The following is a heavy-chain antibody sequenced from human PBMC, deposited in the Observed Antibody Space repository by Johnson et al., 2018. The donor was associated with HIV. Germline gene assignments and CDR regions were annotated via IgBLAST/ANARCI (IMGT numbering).Heavy chain of an antibody. Sequence: QVQLVESGGGVVQPGGSLRISCAASGFSFSNYGMHWVRQAPGKGLEWVTFMRYDGSNKYYADSVKGRFTISRDNSKNTLYLQMNSLRAEDTAVYYCAKGGGQLWFYIAFDIWGQGTMVTVSS. J-gene: IGHJ3*02. D-gene: IGHD5-18*01. CDR2: MRYDGSNK. V-gene: IGHV3-30*02. CDR3: AKGGGQLWFYIAFDI. CDR1: GFSFSNYG.